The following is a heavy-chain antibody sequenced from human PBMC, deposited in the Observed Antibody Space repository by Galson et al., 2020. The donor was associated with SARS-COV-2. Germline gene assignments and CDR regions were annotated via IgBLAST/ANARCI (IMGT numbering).Heavy chain of an antibody. CDR2: VSGSGGST. D-gene: IGHD3-3*01. CDR3: AKDPKNCDFWSGCVYYYYYGMDV. Sequence: GGSLRLSCAASGFTFSSYAMTWVRQAPGKGLEWVSAVSGSGGSTYYAESVKGRFTMSRDNSKNTLYLQMSSLRAEDTAVYFCAKDPKNCDFWSGCVYYYYYGMDVWGQGTTVTVSS. J-gene: IGHJ6*02. V-gene: IGHV3-23*01. CDR1: GFTFSSYA.